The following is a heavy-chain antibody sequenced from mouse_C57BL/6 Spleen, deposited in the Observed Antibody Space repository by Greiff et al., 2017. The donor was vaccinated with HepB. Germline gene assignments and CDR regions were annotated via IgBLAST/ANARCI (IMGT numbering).Heavy chain of an antibody. V-gene: IGHV6-3*01. J-gene: IGHJ1*03. CDR2: IRLKSDNYAT. Sequence: EVQVVESGGGLVQPGGSMKLSCVASGFTFSNYWMNWVRQSPEKGLEWVAQIRLKSDNYATHYAESVKGRFTISRDDSKSSVYLQMNNLRAEDTGIYYCTVYYYGSSLYWYFDVWGTGTTVTVSS. CDR1: GFTFSNYW. D-gene: IGHD1-1*01. CDR3: TVYYYGSSLYWYFDV.